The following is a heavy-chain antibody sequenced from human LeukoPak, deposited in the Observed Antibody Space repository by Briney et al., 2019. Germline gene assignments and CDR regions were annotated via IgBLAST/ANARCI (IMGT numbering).Heavy chain of an antibody. CDR1: GYTFTGYY. CDR3: ARARAAGQISFDP. Sequence: ASVKVSCKASGYTFTGYYMHWVRQAPGQGLEWMGWINPNSGGTDYAQKFQGRVTMTRDTSISTAYMELSRLRSDDTAVYYCARARAAGQISFDPWGQGNLVTVSS. CDR2: INPNSGGT. D-gene: IGHD6-13*01. V-gene: IGHV1-2*02. J-gene: IGHJ5*02.